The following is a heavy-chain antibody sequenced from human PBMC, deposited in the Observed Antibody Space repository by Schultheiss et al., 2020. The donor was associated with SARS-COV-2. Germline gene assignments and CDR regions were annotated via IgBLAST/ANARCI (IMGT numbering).Heavy chain of an antibody. CDR1: GFTFSSYW. J-gene: IGHJ6*02. CDR3: AKALYCSSTSCYAKARGIYGMDV. Sequence: GGSLRLSCAASGFTFSSYWMHWVRQAPGKGLVWVSRINSDGSSTSYADSVKGRFTISRDNAKNTLYLQMNSLRAEDTAVYYCAKALYCSSTSCYAKARGIYGMDVWGQGTTVTVSS. CDR2: INSDGSST. V-gene: IGHV3-74*01. D-gene: IGHD2-2*01.